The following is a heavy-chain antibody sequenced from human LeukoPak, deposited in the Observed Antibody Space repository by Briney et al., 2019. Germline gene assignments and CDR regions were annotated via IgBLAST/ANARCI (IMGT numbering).Heavy chain of an antibody. CDR1: GFTFSDYY. Sequence: GGSLRLSCAASGFTFSDYYMSWIRQAPGKGLEWVAFIRYDGSNKYYADSVKGRFTISRDNSKNTLYLQMNSLRAEDTAVYYCAKDDSSWMRVALDYWGQGTLVTVSS. D-gene: IGHD6-13*01. CDR2: IRYDGSNK. V-gene: IGHV3-30*02. J-gene: IGHJ4*02. CDR3: AKDDSSWMRVALDY.